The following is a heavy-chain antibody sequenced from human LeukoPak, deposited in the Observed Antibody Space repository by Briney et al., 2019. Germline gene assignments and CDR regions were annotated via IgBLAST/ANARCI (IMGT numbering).Heavy chain of an antibody. J-gene: IGHJ5*02. Sequence: GGSLRLSCTASGFSFSGHWMHWARQLPGKGLVWVSRISPTGSTTSYADSVKGRFTVSRDNAKNTLYLQVNNLRAEDTAVYYCAKDAHYYDSSGYYSNWFDPWGQGTLVTVSS. CDR1: GFSFSGHW. D-gene: IGHD3-22*01. CDR3: AKDAHYYDSSGYYSNWFDP. CDR2: ISPTGSTT. V-gene: IGHV3-74*01.